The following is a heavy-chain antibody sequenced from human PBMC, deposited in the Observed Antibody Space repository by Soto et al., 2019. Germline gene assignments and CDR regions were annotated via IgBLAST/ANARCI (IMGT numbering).Heavy chain of an antibody. Sequence: QVQLQESGPGLVKPSQTLSLTCTVSGGSISSGDYYWSWIRQPPGKGLEWIGYIYYSGSTYYNPSLKSRVTISVSPSKNQFSLKLSSVTAADTAVYYCARGMGLLWFGEGYYFDFWGQVTLVTVSS. CDR3: ARGMGLLWFGEGYYFDF. CDR1: GGSISSGDYY. CDR2: IYYSGST. J-gene: IGHJ4*02. V-gene: IGHV4-30-4*01. D-gene: IGHD3-10*01.